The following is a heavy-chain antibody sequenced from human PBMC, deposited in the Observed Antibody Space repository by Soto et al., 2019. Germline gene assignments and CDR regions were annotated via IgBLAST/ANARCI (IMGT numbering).Heavy chain of an antibody. CDR1: GFTFSSYG. V-gene: IGHV3-30*18. D-gene: IGHD1-7*01. Sequence: QPGGSLRLSCAASGFTFSSYGMHWVRQAPGKGLEWVAVISYDGSNKYYADSVKGRFTISRDNSKKTLYLQMNSLRAEDTAVYYCAKAGTLRYGMDVWGQGTKVTVYS. CDR2: ISYDGSNK. J-gene: IGHJ6*02. CDR3: AKAGTLRYGMDV.